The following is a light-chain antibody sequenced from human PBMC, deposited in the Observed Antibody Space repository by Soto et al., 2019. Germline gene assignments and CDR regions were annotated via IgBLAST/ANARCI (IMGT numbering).Light chain of an antibody. J-gene: IGKJ4*01. Sequence: DIVMTQSPDSLAVSLGERATINCKSSQSVLYSSNNKNYLAWYQQKPGQPPKLLIYWASTRESGVPDRFSGSGSGTDFTLTISSLQAEDVELYYCQQYFSTPLTLRGGTKV. CDR3: QQYFSTPLT. CDR2: WAS. V-gene: IGKV4-1*01. CDR1: QSVLYSSNNKNY.